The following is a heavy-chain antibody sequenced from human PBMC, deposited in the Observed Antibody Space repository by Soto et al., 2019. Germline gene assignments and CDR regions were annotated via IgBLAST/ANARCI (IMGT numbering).Heavy chain of an antibody. CDR3: ARGRRYTSSWYWFDP. CDR2: IYYSGST. CDR1: GGSISSGGYY. Sequence: PSETLSLTCTVSGGSISSGGYYWSWIRQHPGKGLEWIGYIYYSGSTYYNPSLKSRVTISVDTSKNQFSLKLTSVTAADTAVYYCARGRRYTSSWYWFDPWGQGTLVTVSS. J-gene: IGHJ5*02. D-gene: IGHD6-13*01. V-gene: IGHV4-31*03.